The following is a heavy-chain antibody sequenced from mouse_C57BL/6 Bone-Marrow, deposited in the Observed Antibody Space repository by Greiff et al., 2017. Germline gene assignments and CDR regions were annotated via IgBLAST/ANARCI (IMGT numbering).Heavy chain of an antibody. D-gene: IGHD1-1*01. CDR1: GYTFTSYW. J-gene: IGHJ3*01. CDR3: ARDYGSSEPFAY. CDR2: IYPGSGST. Sequence: VQLQQPGAELVKPGASVKMSCKASGYTFTSYWITWVKQRPGQGLEWIGDIYPGSGSTNYNEKFKSKDTLTVDTSSSTAYMQLSSLTSEDSAVYYCARDYGSSEPFAYWGQGTLVTVSA. V-gene: IGHV1-55*01.